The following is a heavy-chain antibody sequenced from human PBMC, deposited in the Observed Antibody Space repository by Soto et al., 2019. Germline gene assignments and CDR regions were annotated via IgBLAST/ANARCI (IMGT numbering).Heavy chain of an antibody. V-gene: IGHV4-39*01. CDR1: GGSISSSSYY. CDR3: ASSYFGYSTNGVCYKPYDY. CDR2: IYYSGST. D-gene: IGHD2-8*01. Sequence: SETLSLTCTVSGGSISSSSYYWGWIRQPPGKGLEWIGSIYYSGSTYYNPSLKSRVTISVDTSKNQFSLKLSSVTAADTAVYSGASSYFGYSTNGVCYKPYDYWGQGTLVTVSS. J-gene: IGHJ4*01.